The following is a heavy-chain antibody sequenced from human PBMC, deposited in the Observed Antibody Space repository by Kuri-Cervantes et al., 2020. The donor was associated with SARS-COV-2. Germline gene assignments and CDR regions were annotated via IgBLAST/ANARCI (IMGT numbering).Heavy chain of an antibody. Sequence: GESLKISCAASGFTFSSYSMNWVRQAPGKGLEWVSSISSSSYIYYADSVKGRFTISRDNAKNSLYLQMNSLRAGDTAVYYCARAQRGLMVALDYWGQGTLVTVSS. CDR3: ARAQRGLMVALDY. J-gene: IGHJ4*02. CDR2: ISSSSYI. CDR1: GFTFSSYS. D-gene: IGHD5-12*01. V-gene: IGHV3-21*01.